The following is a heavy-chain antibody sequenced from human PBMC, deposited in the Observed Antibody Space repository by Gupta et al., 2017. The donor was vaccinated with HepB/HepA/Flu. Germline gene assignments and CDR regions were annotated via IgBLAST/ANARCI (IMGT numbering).Heavy chain of an antibody. CDR2: ISFDGNNK. V-gene: IGHV3-30-3*01. Sequence: QVQLVESGGGVVQPGRSLRLSCAASGYTFSAYPMHWIRQAPGKGLEWVALISFDGNNKYYADSVRGRFTISRDNSKNTLYLQMDSLRPEDTAVYYCVRGHSPSRRITLAGYGMDVWGQGTTVTVSS. CDR1: GYTFSAYP. CDR3: VRGHSPSRRITLAGYGMDV. J-gene: IGHJ6*02. D-gene: IGHD3-10*01.